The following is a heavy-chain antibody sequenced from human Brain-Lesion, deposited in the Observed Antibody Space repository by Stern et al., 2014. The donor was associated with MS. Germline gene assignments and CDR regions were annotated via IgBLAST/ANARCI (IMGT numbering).Heavy chain of an antibody. J-gene: IGHJ4*02. V-gene: IGHV4-61*02. CDR3: ARADYSFSGTPFDY. CDR2: IYTSGGT. CDR1: GGSITSGRYY. D-gene: IGHD3-10*01. Sequence: QVQLQESGPGLVRPSQTLSLTCTVSGGSITSGRYYWTWIRQTAGKGLEWIGRIYTSGGTNYNPSFESRVTISMDTSSNHFSLQLSSVTVADTAVYFCARADYSFSGTPFDYWGQGTLVAV.